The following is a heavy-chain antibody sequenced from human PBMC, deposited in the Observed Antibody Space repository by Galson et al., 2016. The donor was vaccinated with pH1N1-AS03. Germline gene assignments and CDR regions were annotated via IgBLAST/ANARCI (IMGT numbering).Heavy chain of an antibody. CDR1: W. CDR3: ARGDGYNYYFDY. V-gene: IGHV5-51*01. J-gene: IGHJ4*02. Sequence: WIAWVRQLPGKGLEWMGFIYPGDSDTKYSPSFQGQVTISADKSISTAYLRWNSLKASDTAMYYCARGDGYNYYFDYWGQGTLVTVSS. CDR2: IYPGDSDT. D-gene: IGHD5-24*01.